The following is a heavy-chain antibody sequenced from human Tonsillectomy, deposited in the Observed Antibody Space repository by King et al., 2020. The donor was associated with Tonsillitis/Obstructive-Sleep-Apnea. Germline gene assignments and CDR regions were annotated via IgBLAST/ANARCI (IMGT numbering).Heavy chain of an antibody. J-gene: IGHJ6*03. D-gene: IGHD2-2*01. CDR3: ARGGYCSSTSCPEGYYYYYMDV. Sequence: QVQLVESGGGVVQPGRSLRLSCAASGFTFSSYAMHWVRQAPGKGLEWVAVISYDGSNKYYADSVKGRFTISRDNSKNTLYLQMNRLRAEDTAVYYCARGGYCSSTSCPEGYYYYYMDVWGKGTTVTVSS. CDR1: GFTFSSYA. V-gene: IGHV3-30*04. CDR2: ISYDGSNK.